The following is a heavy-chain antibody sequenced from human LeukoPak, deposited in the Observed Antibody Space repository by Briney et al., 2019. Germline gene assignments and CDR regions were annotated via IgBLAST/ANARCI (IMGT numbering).Heavy chain of an antibody. D-gene: IGHD3-22*01. CDR2: ISGSGGST. CDR3: AKGSTYYYDSSGQYYFDY. Sequence: GGSLRLSCAASGFNVSNNYMNWVRQAPGKGLEWVSAISGSGGSTYYADSVKGRFTISRDNSKNTLYLQMNSLRAEDTAVYYCAKGSTYYYDSSGQYYFDYWGQGTLVTVSS. J-gene: IGHJ4*02. CDR1: GFNVSNNY. V-gene: IGHV3-23*01.